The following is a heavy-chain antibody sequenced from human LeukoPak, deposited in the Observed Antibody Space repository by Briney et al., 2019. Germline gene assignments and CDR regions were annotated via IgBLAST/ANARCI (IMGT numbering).Heavy chain of an antibody. CDR2: IYSGGST. CDR1: GFTVSSNY. J-gene: IGHJ4*02. D-gene: IGHD6-19*01. Sequence: GGSLRLSCAASGFTVSSNYMSWVRQAPGKGLEWVSVIYSGGSTYYADSVKGRFTISRDNSKNTLYLQMNSLRAEDTAVYYCARIPKYSSGKDYWGQGTLDTVSS. V-gene: IGHV3-53*01. CDR3: ARIPKYSSGKDY.